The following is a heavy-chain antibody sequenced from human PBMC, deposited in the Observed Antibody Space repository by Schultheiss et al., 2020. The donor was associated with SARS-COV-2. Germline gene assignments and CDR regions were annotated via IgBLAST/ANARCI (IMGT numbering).Heavy chain of an antibody. CDR2: INHSGST. D-gene: IGHD3-22*01. CDR1: GGSISSGGYY. J-gene: IGHJ6*02. CDR3: ARAGGGLYYYDSSGYYQNGVYYGMDV. V-gene: IGHV4-61*08. Sequence: SETLSLTCTVSGGSISSGGYYWSWIRQPPGKGLEWIGEINHSGSTNYNPSLKSRVTISVDTSKNQFSLKLSSVTAADTAVYYCARAGGGLYYYDSSGYYQNGVYYGMDVWGQGTTVTVSS.